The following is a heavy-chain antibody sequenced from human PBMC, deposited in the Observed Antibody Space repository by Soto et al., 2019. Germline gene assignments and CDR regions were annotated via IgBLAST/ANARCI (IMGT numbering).Heavy chain of an antibody. CDR1: GFTFSSYA. V-gene: IGHV3-64D*06. Sequence: SGGSLRLSCSASGFTFSSYAMHWVRQAPGKGLEYVSAISSNGGSTYYADSVKGRFTISRDNSKNTLYLQMSSLRAEDTAVYYCVKDPVVPAAIPTRRGMDVWGQGTTVTVSS. CDR2: ISSNGGST. D-gene: IGHD2-2*01. J-gene: IGHJ6*02. CDR3: VKDPVVPAAIPTRRGMDV.